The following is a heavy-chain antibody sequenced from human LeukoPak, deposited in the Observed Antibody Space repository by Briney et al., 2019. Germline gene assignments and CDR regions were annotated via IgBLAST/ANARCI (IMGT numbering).Heavy chain of an antibody. Sequence: PSETLSLTCTVSGGSISSSSYYWGWIRQPPGKGLEWIGSIYYSGSTYYNPSLKSRVTISVDTSKKQLSLKLSSVTAADTAVYYCARDKRRTTVTTSHLSFDYWGQGTLVTVSS. D-gene: IGHD4-17*01. CDR1: GGSISSSSYY. CDR2: IYYSGST. CDR3: ARDKRRTTVTTSHLSFDY. J-gene: IGHJ4*02. V-gene: IGHV4-39*07.